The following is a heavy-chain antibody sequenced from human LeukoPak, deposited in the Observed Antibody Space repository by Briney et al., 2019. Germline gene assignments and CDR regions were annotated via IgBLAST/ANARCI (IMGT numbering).Heavy chain of an antibody. Sequence: GGSLRLSCAAFGSTFSSYGMHWVRQAPGKGLEWVAVISYDGSNKYYADSVKGRFTISRDNSKNTLYLQMNSLRAEDTAVYYCAKDWTPIATGPDYWGQGTLVTVSS. CDR3: AKDWTPIATGPDY. CDR1: GSTFSSYG. V-gene: IGHV3-30*18. J-gene: IGHJ4*02. CDR2: ISYDGSNK. D-gene: IGHD3/OR15-3a*01.